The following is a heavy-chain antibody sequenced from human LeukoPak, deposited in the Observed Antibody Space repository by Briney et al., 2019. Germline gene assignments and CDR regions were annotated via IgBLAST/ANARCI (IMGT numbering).Heavy chain of an antibody. CDR2: IYTSGST. CDR3: ARTDLRPYYYGMDV. CDR1: GGSISSSSYY. Sequence: SETXSLTCTVSGGSISSSSYYWGXIRQPPGKGLEWIGRIYTSGSTNYNPSLKSRVTISVDTSKNQFSLKLSSVTAADTAVYYCARTDLRPYYYGMDVWGQGTTVTVSS. D-gene: IGHD3-16*01. J-gene: IGHJ6*02. V-gene: IGHV4-39*07.